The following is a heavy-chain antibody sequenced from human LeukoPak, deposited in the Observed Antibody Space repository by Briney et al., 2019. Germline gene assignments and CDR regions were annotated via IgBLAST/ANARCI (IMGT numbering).Heavy chain of an antibody. Sequence: PGGSLRLSCAGSGFRFSRYAIHWVRQTHWGLEWVAVISHDGSDNRYADSVKGRFTISRDNSKNTLYLQMNSLRAEDTAVYYCAKDLGRYYDILTGYYSGSFDYWGQGTLVTVSS. CDR2: ISHDGSDN. J-gene: IGHJ4*02. CDR1: GFRFSRYA. CDR3: AKDLGRYYDILTGYYSGSFDY. D-gene: IGHD3-9*01. V-gene: IGHV3-30*04.